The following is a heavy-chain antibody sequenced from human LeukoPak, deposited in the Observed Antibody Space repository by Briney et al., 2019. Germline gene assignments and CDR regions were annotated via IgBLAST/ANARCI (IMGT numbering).Heavy chain of an antibody. CDR1: GYSISSGYY. V-gene: IGHV4-38-2*02. Sequence: SETLSLTCTVSGYSISSGYYWGWIRQPPGNGLEWIGSIYYSGSTYYNPSLKSRVTISVDTSKNQFSLKLSSVTAADTAVYYCARLMGDAFDIWGQGTMVTVSS. J-gene: IGHJ3*02. CDR2: IYYSGST. CDR3: ARLMGDAFDI.